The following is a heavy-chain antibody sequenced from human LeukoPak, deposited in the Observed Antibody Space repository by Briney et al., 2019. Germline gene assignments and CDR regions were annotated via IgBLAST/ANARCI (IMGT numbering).Heavy chain of an antibody. J-gene: IGHJ4*02. V-gene: IGHV4-39*01. CDR2: IYSSGST. D-gene: IGHD3-22*01. Sequence: SETLSLTCAVSGASVSGSNYYWGWIRQPPGKGLEWIGNIYSSGSTYYNASLQSRVTISIDTSKNQFSLKLSSVTAADTAVYYCARSEMNYYDSSGHYFDYWGQGTLVTVSS. CDR1: GASVSGSNYY. CDR3: ARSEMNYYDSSGHYFDY.